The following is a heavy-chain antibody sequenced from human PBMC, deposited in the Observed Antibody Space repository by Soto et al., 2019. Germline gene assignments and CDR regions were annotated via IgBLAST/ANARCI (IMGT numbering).Heavy chain of an antibody. D-gene: IGHD3-16*02. V-gene: IGHV3-9*01. CDR3: AKDMRAVISRGTFDY. J-gene: IGHJ4*02. Sequence: DVQLVESGGGLVQPGRSLRLSCAASGFTFDDYAMHWVRQAPGKGLEWVSGISWNSGSIGYADSVKGRFTISRDNAKNSLYLQMNSLRAEDTALYYCAKDMRAVISRGTFDYWGQGTLVTVSS. CDR2: ISWNSGSI. CDR1: GFTFDDYA.